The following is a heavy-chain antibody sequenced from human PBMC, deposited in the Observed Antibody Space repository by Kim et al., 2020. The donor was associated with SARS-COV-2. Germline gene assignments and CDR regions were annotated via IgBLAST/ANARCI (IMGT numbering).Heavy chain of an antibody. D-gene: IGHD3-22*01. Sequence: GGSLRLSCAVSGFTFSSYWMSWVRQAPGKGLEWVAKINPDGSEKYYVDSVKGRFTVSRDNAKNSLYLQMNSLRAEDTAVYYCARDGLSGYTGSFDYWGQG. J-gene: IGHJ4*02. CDR2: INPDGSEK. CDR3: ARDGLSGYTGSFDY. CDR1: GFTFSSYW. V-gene: IGHV3-7*01.